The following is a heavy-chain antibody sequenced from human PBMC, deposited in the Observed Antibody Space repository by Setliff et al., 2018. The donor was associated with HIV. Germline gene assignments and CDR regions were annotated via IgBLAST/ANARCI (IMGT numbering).Heavy chain of an antibody. CDR1: GYTFTDYY. J-gene: IGHJ4*02. CDR2: INPKFGGT. D-gene: IGHD3-3*01. Sequence: AASVKVSCKASGYTFTDYYFHWVRQAPGQGLDWMGWINPKFGGTLYAQKFQGRVVMTRDMSTSTVYMELSSLTSDDAAVYYCARDLSTHWSGYSLAYWGQGTLVTVSS. CDR3: ARDLSTHWSGYSLAY. V-gene: IGHV1-2*02.